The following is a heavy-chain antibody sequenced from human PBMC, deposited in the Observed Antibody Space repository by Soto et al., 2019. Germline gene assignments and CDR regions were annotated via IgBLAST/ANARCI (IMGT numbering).Heavy chain of an antibody. CDR3: ASDEDYGDFYYFDY. Sequence: QVQLQESGPGLVKPSETLSLTCTVSGGSISRYYWSWIRQPAGKGLEWIGRIYTSGRTNYNPSLKSRLTMSVDTSKNQFSLKLSSVTAADTAVYYCASDEDYGDFYYFDYWGQGTLVTDSS. CDR1: GGSISRYY. V-gene: IGHV4-4*07. D-gene: IGHD4-17*01. J-gene: IGHJ4*02. CDR2: IYTSGRT.